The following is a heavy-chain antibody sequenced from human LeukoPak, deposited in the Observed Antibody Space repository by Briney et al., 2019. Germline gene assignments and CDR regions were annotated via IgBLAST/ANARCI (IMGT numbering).Heavy chain of an antibody. CDR2: IYYSGST. Sequence: SETLSLTCAVSGGSISSGGYYWSWIRQHPGKGLEWIGYIYYSGSTYYNPSLKSRVTISVDTSKNQFSLKLSSVTAADTAVYYCARIDYDSGYYFDYWGQGTLVTVSS. V-gene: IGHV4-31*11. CDR1: GGSISSGGYY. J-gene: IGHJ4*02. D-gene: IGHD3-22*01. CDR3: ARIDYDSGYYFDY.